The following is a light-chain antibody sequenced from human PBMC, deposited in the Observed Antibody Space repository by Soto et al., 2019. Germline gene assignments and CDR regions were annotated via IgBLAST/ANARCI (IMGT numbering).Light chain of an antibody. V-gene: IGLV2-11*01. Sequence: QSALAQPRSASGSPGQSVTISCSGTSSDVGGYNSVSWYQQFPGKAPKLMIYDVTKRPSGVPDRFSGSKSGNTASLTTSGLQAEDEADYYCCSYAASYTLVFGGGTKVTVL. CDR2: DVT. J-gene: IGLJ2*01. CDR3: CSYAASYTLV. CDR1: SSDVGGYNS.